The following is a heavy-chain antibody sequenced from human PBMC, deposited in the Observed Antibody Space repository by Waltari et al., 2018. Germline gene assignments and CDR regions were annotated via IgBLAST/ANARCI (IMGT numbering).Heavy chain of an antibody. CDR3: ARGGQGGSSSGGYMDV. CDR1: GFTFSSYA. D-gene: IGHD3-10*01. CDR2: ISYDGSNK. V-gene: IGHV3-30-3*01. J-gene: IGHJ6*03. Sequence: QVQLVESGGGVVQPGRSLRLSCAASGFTFSSYAMHWVRQAPGKGLEWVAVISYDGSNKYSADSVKGRFTISRDNSKNTLYRQMNSRRAEDTAVYYCARGGQGGSSSGGYMDVWGKGTTVTISS.